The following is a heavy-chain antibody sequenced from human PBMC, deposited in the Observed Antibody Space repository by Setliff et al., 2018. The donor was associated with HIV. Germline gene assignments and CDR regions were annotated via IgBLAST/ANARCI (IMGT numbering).Heavy chain of an antibody. V-gene: IGHV1-69*13. J-gene: IGHJ6*03. CDR2: IIPIFGTA. CDR3: ASRRITMVRGVISSDYYYYYMDV. D-gene: IGHD3-10*01. CDR1: GGTFSSYA. Sequence: SVKVSCKASGGTFSSYAISWVRQAPGQGLEWMGGIIPIFGTANYAQKFQGRVMITADESTSTAYMELSSLRSEDTAVYYCASRRITMVRGVISSDYYYYYMDVWGKGTTVTVSS.